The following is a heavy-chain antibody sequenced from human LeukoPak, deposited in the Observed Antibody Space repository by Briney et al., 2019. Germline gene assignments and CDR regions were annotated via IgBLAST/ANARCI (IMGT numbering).Heavy chain of an antibody. CDR3: AKVSGAGYSSSWEHYYHYYYMDV. CDR1: GFTFSSYG. CDR2: IWYDGSNK. J-gene: IGHJ6*03. D-gene: IGHD6-13*01. V-gene: IGHV3-33*06. Sequence: PGGSLRLSCAASGFTFSSYGMHWVRQAPGKGLEWVAVIWYDGSNKYYADSVKGRFTISRDNSKNTLYLHMNSLRAEDTAVYYCAKVSGAGYSSSWEHYYHYYYMDVWGKGTTVTVSS.